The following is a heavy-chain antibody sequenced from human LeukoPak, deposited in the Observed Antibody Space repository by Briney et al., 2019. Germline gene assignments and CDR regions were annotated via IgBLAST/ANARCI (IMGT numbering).Heavy chain of an antibody. CDR1: GFTFNRYH. Sequence: GGSLRLSCAASGFTFNRYHMSWVRQAPGKGLEWVSSIDGSGGSTYYADSVKGRFTISRDNSKNTLYLQMNSLRAEDTALYHCARGRQGVIVVVNDAFDIWGQGTMVTVSS. CDR2: IDGSGGST. D-gene: IGHD3-22*01. V-gene: IGHV3-23*01. J-gene: IGHJ3*02. CDR3: ARGRQGVIVVVNDAFDI.